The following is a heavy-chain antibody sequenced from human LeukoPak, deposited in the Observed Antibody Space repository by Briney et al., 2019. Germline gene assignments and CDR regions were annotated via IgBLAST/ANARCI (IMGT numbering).Heavy chain of an antibody. D-gene: IGHD3-22*01. CDR2: VNWNGDGT. V-gene: IGHV3-20*04. Sequence: GGSLRLSCAASGFVFDDYGMSWVRQVPGKGLEWVSTVNWNGDGTGYADSVKGRFTISRDNAKNSLYLQMNSLRAEDTALYYCAKLEYYFDSTGYFDYWGQGTLVTVSS. CDR1: GFVFDDYG. CDR3: AKLEYYFDSTGYFDY. J-gene: IGHJ4*02.